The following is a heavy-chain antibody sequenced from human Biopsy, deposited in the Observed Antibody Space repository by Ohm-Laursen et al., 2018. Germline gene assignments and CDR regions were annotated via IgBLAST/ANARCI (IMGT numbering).Heavy chain of an antibody. V-gene: IGHV4-59*01. CDR3: ARTPRDSFWSGSYKRGLWFDP. Sequence: TLSLTCSVSGCSIISYYWTWIRQPPGKGLVWIGHVYNGGITNYNPSLKSRVTISKDTSKNQFSLQVNSGTAAETAVYYCARTPRDSFWSGSYKRGLWFDPWGQGTLVSVSS. D-gene: IGHD3-3*01. CDR1: GCSIISYY. CDR2: VYNGGIT. J-gene: IGHJ5*02.